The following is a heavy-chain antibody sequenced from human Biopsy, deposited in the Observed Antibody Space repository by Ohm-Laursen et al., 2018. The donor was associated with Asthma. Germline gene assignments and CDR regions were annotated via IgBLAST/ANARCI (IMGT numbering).Heavy chain of an antibody. CDR1: GFMFRSFG. V-gene: IGHV3-30*18. CDR3: AKRRGYSGHDNDY. J-gene: IGHJ4*02. Sequence: SLRLSCAAAGFMFRSFGMHWVRQAPGKGLEWVAVISYDGNHKFYEDSVKGRFTISRDNSKNTLYLQMNSLRTEDTAVYYCAKRRGYSGHDNDYWGQGTLAIVSS. D-gene: IGHD5-12*01. CDR2: ISYDGNHK.